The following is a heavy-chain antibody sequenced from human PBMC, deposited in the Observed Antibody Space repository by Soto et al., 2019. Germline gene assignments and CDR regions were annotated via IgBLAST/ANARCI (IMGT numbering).Heavy chain of an antibody. D-gene: IGHD3-10*01. V-gene: IGHV3-48*01. CDR3: VRDAGSLGY. CDR2: ITSGSSTI. CDR1: GFTFNSYS. J-gene: IGHJ4*02. Sequence: EVQLVESGGGLVQPGGSLRLSCVVSGFTFNSYSMDWVRQAPGKGLEWVSYITSGSSTIHYADSVKGRFTISRDNAKNSVFLQMNSLRVEDTAVYYCVRDAGSLGYWGQGTLVTLSS.